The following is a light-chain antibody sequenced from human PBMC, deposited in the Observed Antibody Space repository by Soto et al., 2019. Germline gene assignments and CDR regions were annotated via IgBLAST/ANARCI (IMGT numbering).Light chain of an antibody. V-gene: IGKV4-1*01. CDR1: QSVLSSSNNKNY. CDR2: WAS. Sequence: DIVVTQSPDSLPMSLGERATINCKSSQSVLSSSNNKNYLAWYQQKPGQPPKLPIYWASARESGVPDRFSGGGCVRDFFLAISSRQAEDVAVYYCQQYYSIPWAFGQGTKVEV. CDR3: QQYYSIPWA. J-gene: IGKJ1*01.